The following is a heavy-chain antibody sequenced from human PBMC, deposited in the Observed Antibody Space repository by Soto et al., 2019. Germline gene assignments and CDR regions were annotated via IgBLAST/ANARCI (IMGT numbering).Heavy chain of an antibody. CDR2: IYHRGST. V-gene: IGHV4-4*02. CDR1: GASISRAYW. CDR3: ARSGYCSGGSCWRWFDP. D-gene: IGHD2-15*01. J-gene: IGHJ5*02. Sequence: PSETLSLTCAVSGASISRAYWWSWVRQPPGKGLEWIGDIYHRGSTHYDPSLKSRVTISVDESKNQFSLKLSSVTAADTAVYYCARSGYCSGGSCWRWFDPWGQGSLVTVSS.